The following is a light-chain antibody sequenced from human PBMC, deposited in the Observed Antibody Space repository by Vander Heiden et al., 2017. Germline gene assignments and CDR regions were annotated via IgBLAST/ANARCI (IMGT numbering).Light chain of an antibody. J-gene: IGKJ1*01. V-gene: IGKV1-33*01. Sequence: DIQMPQSPSSLSASVGDRVTITCQASQAISNYLHWYQQKPGKAPKLLLYDAYNVETGVTSRFSGSGSGTDFTFTISSLQPEDIATYYCKQYDNLVWTFGQGTKVEIK. CDR2: DAY. CDR3: KQYDNLVWT. CDR1: QAISNY.